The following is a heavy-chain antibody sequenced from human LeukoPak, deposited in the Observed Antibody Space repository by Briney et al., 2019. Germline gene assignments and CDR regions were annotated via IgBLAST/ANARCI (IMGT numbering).Heavy chain of an antibody. D-gene: IGHD2-2*01. CDR2: ISGYKGNA. CDR3: ARGESLVAAVDY. Sequence: ASVKVSCKASGYDFTSYGLSWVRQAPGQGLEWMGGISGYKGNAEYAQKLQGRFTMTTDTSTNTAYMELRSLRSDDTAVYYCARGESLVAAVDYWGQGTLVTVSS. CDR1: GYDFTSYG. V-gene: IGHV1-18*01. J-gene: IGHJ4*02.